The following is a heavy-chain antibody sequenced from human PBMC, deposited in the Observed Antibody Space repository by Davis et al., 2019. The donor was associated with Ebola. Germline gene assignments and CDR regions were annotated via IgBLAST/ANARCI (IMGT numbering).Heavy chain of an antibody. CDR1: GFTFSSYA. Sequence: GESLKISCAASGFTFSSYAMSWVRQAPGKGLEWVSVIGGSGASTYYADSVKGRFTISRDNSKNTLYLQMNSLRAEDTAVYYCAKADCSGGSCYGIDYWGQGTLVTVSS. CDR2: IGGSGAST. CDR3: AKADCSGGSCYGIDY. V-gene: IGHV3-23*01. J-gene: IGHJ4*02. D-gene: IGHD2-15*01.